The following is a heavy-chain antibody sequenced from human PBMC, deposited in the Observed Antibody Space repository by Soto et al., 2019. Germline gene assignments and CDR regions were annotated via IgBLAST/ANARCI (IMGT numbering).Heavy chain of an antibody. Sequence: QVQLQESGPGLVKPSGTLSLTCAVSGVSISSHDWWTWVRQPPGKGLEGIGESHQSGNTNYNSSLESLVTIAVDKSKNQFSLTLSSVTVADTAVYYCATRDTSRFYWGQGTLVTVSS. CDR2: SHQSGNT. J-gene: IGHJ4*02. CDR1: GVSISSHDW. V-gene: IGHV4-4*02. CDR3: ATRDTSRFY. D-gene: IGHD5-18*01.